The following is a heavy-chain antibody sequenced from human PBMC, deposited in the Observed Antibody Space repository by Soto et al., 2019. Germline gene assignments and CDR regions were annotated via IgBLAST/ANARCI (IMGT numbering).Heavy chain of an antibody. D-gene: IGHD6-13*01. Sequence: PGGSLRLSCAASGFTFSSYGIHWVRQAPGKGLEWVAVISHDGSNKYYADSVKGRFIISRDNSKNTLYLQMNSLRIEDTAVYYCAKDGGIAAAGTFGMDVWGQGTTVTVS. J-gene: IGHJ6*02. V-gene: IGHV3-30*18. CDR1: GFTFSSYG. CDR3: AKDGGIAAAGTFGMDV. CDR2: ISHDGSNK.